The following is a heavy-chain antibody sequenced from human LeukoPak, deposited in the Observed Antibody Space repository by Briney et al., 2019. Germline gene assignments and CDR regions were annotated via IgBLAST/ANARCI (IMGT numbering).Heavy chain of an antibody. CDR3: ARDEILANYYDSSGYQGPHDAFDI. D-gene: IGHD3-22*01. CDR2: ISGSGGST. V-gene: IGHV3-23*01. Sequence: GGSLRLSWAASGFTFSSYAMSWVRQAPGKGLEWVSAISGSGGSTYYADSVKGRFTISRDNAKNSLYLQMNSLRAEDTAVYYCARDEILANYYDSSGYQGPHDAFDIWGQGTMVTVSS. J-gene: IGHJ3*02. CDR1: GFTFSSYA.